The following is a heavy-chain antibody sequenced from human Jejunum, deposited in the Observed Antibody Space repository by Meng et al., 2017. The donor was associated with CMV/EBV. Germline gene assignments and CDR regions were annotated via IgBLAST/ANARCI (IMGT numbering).Heavy chain of an antibody. CDR1: YSFNAWS. CDR2: IRPDSGDT. J-gene: IGHJ5*02. V-gene: IGHV1-2*02. D-gene: IGHD2-15*01. CDR3: ARGLVVEAATPRDWFDP. Sequence: YSFNAWSLHWVRQAPGQGLEWMGWIRPDSGDTKSAQKFQGRVTLTRDTSTGTAFLELTGLKSDDTGVYYCARGLVVEAATPRDWFDPWGQGTLVTVSS.